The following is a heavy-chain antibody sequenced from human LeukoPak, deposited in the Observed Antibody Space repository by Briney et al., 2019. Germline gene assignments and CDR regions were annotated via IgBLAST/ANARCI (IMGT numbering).Heavy chain of an antibody. CDR1: GFTFSSYS. CDR2: ISISRSYI. J-gene: IGHJ4*02. CDR3: ARRSGIAVAGAFDY. D-gene: IGHD6-19*01. V-gene: IGHV3-21*04. Sequence: GGSLRLSCAASGFTFSSYSMNWVRQAPGKGLEWVSSISISRSYIYYADSVKGRFTISRDNAKNSLYLQMNSLRAEDTAVYYCARRSGIAVAGAFDYWGQGTLVTVSS.